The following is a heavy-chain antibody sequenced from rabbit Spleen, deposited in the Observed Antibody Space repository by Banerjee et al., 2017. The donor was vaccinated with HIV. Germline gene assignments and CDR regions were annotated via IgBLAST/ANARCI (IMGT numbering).Heavy chain of an antibody. V-gene: IGHV1S40*01. D-gene: IGHD1-1*01. J-gene: IGHJ6*01. CDR2: IDTGSSGFT. CDR1: GVSFNFNSY. CDR3: ARDTSSSFSSYGMDL. Sequence: QSLEESGGDLVKPGASLTLTCTASGVSFNFNSYMCWVRQAPGKGLEWIACIDTGSSGFTYFASWAKGRFTISKTSSTTVTLQVTRLTAADTATYFCARDTSSSFSSYGMDLWGPGTLVTVS.